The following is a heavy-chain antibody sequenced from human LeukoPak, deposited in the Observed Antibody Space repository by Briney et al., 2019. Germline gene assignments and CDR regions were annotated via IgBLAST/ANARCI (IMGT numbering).Heavy chain of an antibody. CDR1: GFTFSSYG. V-gene: IGHV3-30*02. J-gene: IGHJ6*03. CDR2: IRYDGSNK. Sequence: GGSLRLSCAASGFTFSSYGMHWVRQAPGKGLEWVAFIRYDGSNKYYADSVKGRFTISRDNSKNTLYLQMNSLRAEDTAVYYCAKVTTHFGVAPLKVGLAMDVWGKGTTVTVSS. D-gene: IGHD3-3*01. CDR3: AKVTTHFGVAPLKVGLAMDV.